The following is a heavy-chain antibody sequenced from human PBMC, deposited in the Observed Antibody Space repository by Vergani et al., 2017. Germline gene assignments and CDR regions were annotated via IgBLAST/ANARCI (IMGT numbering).Heavy chain of an antibody. V-gene: IGHV3-11*04. D-gene: IGHD6-13*01. CDR1: GFKFSDHY. J-gene: IGHJ6*02. CDR3: AKDPGIATTRHYHAMDF. CDR2: ISPGASTV. Sequence: LEESGGGLVKPGGSLRLSCAASGFKFSDHYMSWIRQAPGKGLEWVSHISPGASTVSYTDSVTGRFTVSRYNDNNSLTLDMTTLRVEDTAIYYCAKDPGIATTRHYHAMDFWGQGTTVSVSS.